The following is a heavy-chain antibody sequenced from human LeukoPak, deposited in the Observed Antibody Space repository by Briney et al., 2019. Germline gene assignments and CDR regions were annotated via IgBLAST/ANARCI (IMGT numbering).Heavy chain of an antibody. CDR2: INPSGGST. J-gene: IGHJ4*02. Sequence: ASVKVSCKASGYTFTSYYMHWVRQAPGQGLEWMGIINPSGGSTSYAQKFQGRVTMTRDTSTSTVYMELSSLRSEDTAVYYCAKELTTVTVDYWGQGTLVTVSS. D-gene: IGHD4-17*01. CDR1: GYTFTSYY. V-gene: IGHV1-46*01. CDR3: AKELTTVTVDY.